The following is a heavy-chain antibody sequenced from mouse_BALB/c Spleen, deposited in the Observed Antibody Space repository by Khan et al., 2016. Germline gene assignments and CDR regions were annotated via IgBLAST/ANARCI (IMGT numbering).Heavy chain of an antibody. CDR3: ARYYSSSDNAMDY. CDR1: GDSITSGY. V-gene: IGHV3-8*02. J-gene: IGHJ4*01. Sequence: EVQLQESGPSLVKPSQTLSLTCSVTGDSITSGYWNWIRKFPGKKLEYMGYISYSGSTSYNPSLKSRISSTPDTSKNQYYLPLISVTTEDSATDYWARYYSSSDNAMDYWGQGTSVTVSS. D-gene: IGHD1-1*01. CDR2: ISYSGST.